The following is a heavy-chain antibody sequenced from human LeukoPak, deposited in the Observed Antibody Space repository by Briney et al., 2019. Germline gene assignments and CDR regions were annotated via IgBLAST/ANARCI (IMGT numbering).Heavy chain of an antibody. CDR1: GFTFSTYA. CDR3: AKGKLDPFDY. Sequence: GGSLRLSCAASGFTFSTYAMSWVRQAPGKGLEWVSGISGSGGSTYYADSVKGRFTISRDNSKNTLYLQINSLRAEDTAVYYCAKGKLDPFDYWGQGTLVTVSS. J-gene: IGHJ4*02. V-gene: IGHV3-23*01. CDR2: ISGSGGST. D-gene: IGHD1-1*01.